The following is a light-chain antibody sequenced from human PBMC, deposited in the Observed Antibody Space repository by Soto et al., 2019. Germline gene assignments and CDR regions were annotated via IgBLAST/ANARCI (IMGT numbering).Light chain of an antibody. J-gene: IGKJ1*01. CDR2: GAS. CDR3: QQYNNWPPVWT. CDR1: QSVSSN. Sequence: EIVMTQSPATLSVSPGERDTLSCRASQSVSSNLAWYQQKPGQAPRLLIYGASTRATGIPARFSGSGSGTEFTLTISSLQSEDFAVYYCQQYNNWPPVWTFGQGTKV. V-gene: IGKV3-15*01.